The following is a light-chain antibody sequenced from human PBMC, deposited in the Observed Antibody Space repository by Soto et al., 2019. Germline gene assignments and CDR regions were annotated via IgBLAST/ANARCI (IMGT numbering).Light chain of an antibody. J-gene: IGKJ1*01. CDR3: LQRSGWPWT. CDR2: DAS. V-gene: IGKV3-11*01. CDR1: QSVSSY. Sequence: EIVLTQSPATLSLSPGERATLSCRVSQSVSSYLAWYQQKPGQAPRLLIYDASNRATDIPARFSGSGSGTDFTLTISSLEPEDFAVYYCLQRSGWPWTFGLGTKVEIK.